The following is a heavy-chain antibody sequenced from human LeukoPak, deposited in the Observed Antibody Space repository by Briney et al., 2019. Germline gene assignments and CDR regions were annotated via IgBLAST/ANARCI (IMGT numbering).Heavy chain of an antibody. D-gene: IGHD4-17*01. CDR1: GFTFSSYA. CDR2: IYSGGST. Sequence: GSLRLSCAASGFTFSSYAMSWVRQAPGKGLEWVSVIYSGGSTYYADSVKGRFTISRDNSKNTLYLQMNSLRAGDTAVYYCASAMTTVTRLDYWGQGTLVTVSS. J-gene: IGHJ4*02. CDR3: ASAMTTVTRLDY. V-gene: IGHV3-53*01.